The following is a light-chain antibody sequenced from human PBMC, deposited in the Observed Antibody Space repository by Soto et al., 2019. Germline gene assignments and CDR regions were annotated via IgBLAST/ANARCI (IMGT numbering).Light chain of an antibody. J-gene: IGLJ1*01. V-gene: IGLV2-14*01. CDR2: EVS. Sequence: QSALTQPAVSGSPGQSITISCTGTSSDVGGYNYVSWYQQHPGKAPKLMIYEVSNRPSGVSNRFSGSKSGNTASLTISGLQAEDEADYYCSSYTSSSTPYVFGTGTKLTVL. CDR1: SSDVGGYNY. CDR3: SSYTSSSTPYV.